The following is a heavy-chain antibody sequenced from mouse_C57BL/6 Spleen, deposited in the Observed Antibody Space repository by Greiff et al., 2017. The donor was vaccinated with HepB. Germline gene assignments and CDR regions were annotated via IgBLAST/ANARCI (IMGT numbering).Heavy chain of an antibody. V-gene: IGHV1-52*01. D-gene: IGHD1-1*01. CDR1: GYTFTSYW. J-gene: IGHJ1*03. CDR3: ARWDYYGSRGYFDV. Sequence: VQLQQPGAELVRPGSSVKLSCKASGYTFTSYWMHWVKQRPIQGLEWIGNIDPSDSETHYNQKFKDKATLTVDKSSSTAYMQLSSLTSEDSAVYYCARWDYYGSRGYFDVWGTGTTVTVSS. CDR2: IDPSDSET.